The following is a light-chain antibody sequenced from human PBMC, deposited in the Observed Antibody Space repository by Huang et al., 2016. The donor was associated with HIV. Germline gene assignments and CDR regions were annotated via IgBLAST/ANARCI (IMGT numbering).Light chain of an antibody. CDR1: QSISNY. J-gene: IGKJ3*01. V-gene: IGKV1-39*01. CDR3: LQSYSTPL. CDR2: AAS. Sequence: DIQMTQSPSSLSASVGDRVTITCRASQSISNYLNWYQQKPGRAPNLLIYAASSLQSGVPSRFRGSGSGTDFTLTISSLQPEDFATYYCLQSYSTPLFGPGTKVDMK.